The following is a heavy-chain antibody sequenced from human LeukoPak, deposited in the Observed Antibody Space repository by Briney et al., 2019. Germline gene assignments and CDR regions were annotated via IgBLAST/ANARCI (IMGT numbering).Heavy chain of an antibody. CDR2: IYYSGST. CDR3: ARLIIGSSPAVGGWFDP. D-gene: IGHD6-13*01. Sequence: PSETLSLTCTVSGGSISSSSYYWGWIRQPPGKGLEWIGSIYYSGSTYYNPSHKSRVTISVDTSKNQFSLKLSSVTAADTAVYYCARLIIGSSPAVGGWFDPWGQGTLVTVSS. CDR1: GGSISSSSYY. V-gene: IGHV4-39*01. J-gene: IGHJ5*02.